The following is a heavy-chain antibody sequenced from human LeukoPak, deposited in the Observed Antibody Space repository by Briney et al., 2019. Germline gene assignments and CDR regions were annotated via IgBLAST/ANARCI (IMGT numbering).Heavy chain of an antibody. Sequence: SLRLSCAASGFTFSDYYTSCIPQAPGEGLERVSYISSSSSYTNYAHSAKGRFTISRDNAKNSMYLQMSSLRAEDTAVYYCARRAMVRGVMNAFDIWGQGTMVTVSS. CDR3: ARRAMVRGVMNAFDI. V-gene: IGHV3-11*03. J-gene: IGHJ3*02. D-gene: IGHD3-10*01. CDR2: ISSSSSYT. CDR1: GFTFSDYY.